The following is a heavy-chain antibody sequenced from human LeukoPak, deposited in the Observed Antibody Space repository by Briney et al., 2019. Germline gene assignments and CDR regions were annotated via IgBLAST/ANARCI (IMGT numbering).Heavy chain of an antibody. Sequence: GGSLRLSCAASGFTFDDYGMSWVRHAPGKGLECVSGINWNGGSTGYADSVKGRFTIPRDDAKNSLYLQMNSLRAEDTAVYYCAKDVASMVPAGFDYWGQGTLVTVSS. CDR3: AKDVASMVPAGFDY. V-gene: IGHV3-20*04. J-gene: IGHJ4*02. D-gene: IGHD3-10*01. CDR2: INWNGGST. CDR1: GFTFDDYG.